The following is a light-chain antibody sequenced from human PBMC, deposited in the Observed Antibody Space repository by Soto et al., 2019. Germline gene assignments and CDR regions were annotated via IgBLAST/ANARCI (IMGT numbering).Light chain of an antibody. CDR3: QQIFDSPIT. CDR1: QAISTS. CDR2: AAS. V-gene: IGKV1-9*01. Sequence: GASVTVTCRASQAISTSLAWYQEKPGKPHKLLIYAASTLDSGVPSRFSATVSGTEFSLTITSLQPEDLAIYYCQQIFDSPITGGQGTRREI. J-gene: IGKJ5*01.